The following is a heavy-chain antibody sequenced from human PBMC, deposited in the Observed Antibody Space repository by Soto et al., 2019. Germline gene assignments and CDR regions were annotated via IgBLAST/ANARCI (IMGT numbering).Heavy chain of an antibody. CDR1: GFSLSTSGVG. Sequence: QITLKESGPTLVKPTQTLTLTCTFSGFSLSTSGVGVGWIRQPPGKALEWLALIYWDDDKRYSPSLKSRLTITKDTSKXXVXLXXTNMDPVDTATYYCAHRFYDFWSGYYYSSPSWFDPWGQGTLVTVSS. V-gene: IGHV2-5*02. D-gene: IGHD3-3*01. CDR3: AHRFYDFWSGYYYSSPSWFDP. CDR2: IYWDDDK. J-gene: IGHJ5*02.